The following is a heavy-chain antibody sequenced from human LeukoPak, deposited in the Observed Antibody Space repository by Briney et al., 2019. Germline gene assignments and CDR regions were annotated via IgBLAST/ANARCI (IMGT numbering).Heavy chain of an antibody. CDR1: GSTFSSYS. V-gene: IGHV3-48*02. D-gene: IGHD5-12*01. Sequence: GGSLRLSCAASGSTFSSYSMNWVRQAPGKGLEWVSYISSSSSAIYYADSVKGRFTISRDNAKNSLYLQMNSLRDEDTAVYYCARDRVGYPKYYFDYWGQGTLVTVSS. CDR3: ARDRVGYPKYYFDY. J-gene: IGHJ4*02. CDR2: ISSSSSAI.